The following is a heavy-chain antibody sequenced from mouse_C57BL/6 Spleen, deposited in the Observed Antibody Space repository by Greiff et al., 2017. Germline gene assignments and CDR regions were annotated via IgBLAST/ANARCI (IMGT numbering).Heavy chain of an antibody. Sequence: VKLVESGPGLVAPSPSLSITCTASGFSLTSYGVHWVRQPPGQGLEWLVVIWSDGSTTYNSAHKSRLSISKDNSKNQVFLKMNSLQTDDTAMYYCARANWELNYLDYWGQGTTLTVSS. D-gene: IGHD4-1*01. CDR1: GFSLTSYG. CDR2: IWSDGST. CDR3: ARANWELNYLDY. V-gene: IGHV2-6*03. J-gene: IGHJ2*01.